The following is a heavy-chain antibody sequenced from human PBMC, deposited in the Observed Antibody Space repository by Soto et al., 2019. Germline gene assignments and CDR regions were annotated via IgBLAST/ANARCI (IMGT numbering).Heavy chain of an antibody. J-gene: IGHJ3*02. CDR1: GFTFTSSA. D-gene: IGHD3-10*01. Sequence: GASVKVSCKASGFTFTSSAMQWVRQARGQRLEWIGWIVVGSGNTNYAQKLQGRVAMTTDTSTSTAYMELRSLRSDDTAVYYCARVKWNYGSGTQPFDAFDIWDQGTMVTVSS. CDR2: IVVGSGNT. V-gene: IGHV1-58*02. CDR3: ARVKWNYGSGTQPFDAFDI.